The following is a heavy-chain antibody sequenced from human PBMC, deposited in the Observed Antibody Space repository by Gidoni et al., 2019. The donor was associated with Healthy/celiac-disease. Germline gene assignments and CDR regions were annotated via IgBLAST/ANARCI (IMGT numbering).Heavy chain of an antibody. CDR3: ARGPWSYYDSSGYPYYFDY. Sequence: QVQLVESGGGVVQPGRSLRLSCAASGFTFRSYAMHWVRQAPGKGLEWVAVISYDGSNKYYADSVKGRFTISRDNSKNTLYLQMNSLRAEDTAVYYCARGPWSYYDSSGYPYYFDYWGQGTLVTVSS. CDR2: ISYDGSNK. D-gene: IGHD3-22*01. CDR1: GFTFRSYA. J-gene: IGHJ4*02. V-gene: IGHV3-30-3*01.